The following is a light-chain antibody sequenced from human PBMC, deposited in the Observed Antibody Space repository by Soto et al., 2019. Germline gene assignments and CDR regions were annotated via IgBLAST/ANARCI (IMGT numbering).Light chain of an antibody. V-gene: IGKV1-8*01. Sequence: AIRMTQSPYSLSASTGDSVTITCRASQGISSDLAWYQQKPGQAPKLLIYAASTLQSGVPSRFSGSGSGTDFTLTISCLQAEDFATYYCQQYYSYPWTFGQGTKVEIK. J-gene: IGKJ1*01. CDR3: QQYYSYPWT. CDR2: AAS. CDR1: QGISSD.